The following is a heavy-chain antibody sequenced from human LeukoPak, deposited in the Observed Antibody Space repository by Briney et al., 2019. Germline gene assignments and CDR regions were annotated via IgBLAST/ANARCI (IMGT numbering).Heavy chain of an antibody. D-gene: IGHD3-22*01. Sequence: GGSLRLSCAASGFTVSSNYMSWVRQAPGKGLEWVSAIYSGGSTYYADSVKGRFTISRDNSKNTLYLQMNSLRAEDTAVYYCAKRGYYYDSSGYYSRTYFDYWGQGTLVIVSS. J-gene: IGHJ4*02. V-gene: IGHV3-66*01. CDR1: GFTVSSNY. CDR3: AKRGYYYDSSGYYSRTYFDY. CDR2: IYSGGST.